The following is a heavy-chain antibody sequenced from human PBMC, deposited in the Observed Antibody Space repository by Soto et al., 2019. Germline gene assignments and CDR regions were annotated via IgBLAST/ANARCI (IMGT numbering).Heavy chain of an antibody. CDR3: ARTKWFGELSPYY. Sequence: SETLSLTCAVYGGSFSGYYWSWIRQPPGKGLEWIGEINHSGSTNYNPSLKSRVTISVDTSKNQFSLKLSSVTAADTAVYYCARTKWFGELSPYYWGQGTLVTVSS. J-gene: IGHJ4*02. CDR2: INHSGST. D-gene: IGHD3-10*01. V-gene: IGHV4-34*01. CDR1: GGSFSGYY.